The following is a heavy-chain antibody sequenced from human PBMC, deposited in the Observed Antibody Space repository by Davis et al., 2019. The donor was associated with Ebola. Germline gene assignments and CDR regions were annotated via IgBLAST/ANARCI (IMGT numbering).Heavy chain of an antibody. V-gene: IGHV1-8*02. CDR1: GGTFSNFA. CDR2: MNPKSGNT. CDR3: ARGRGRFGEVIKNWFDP. D-gene: IGHD3-10*01. J-gene: IGHJ5*02. Sequence: ASVKVSCKASGGTFSNFAISWVRQAPGQGLEWVGWMNPKSGNTGYAEKFQGRVTMTRNTSISTAYMELSSLRSEDTAVYYCARGRGRFGEVIKNWFDPWGQGTLVTVSS.